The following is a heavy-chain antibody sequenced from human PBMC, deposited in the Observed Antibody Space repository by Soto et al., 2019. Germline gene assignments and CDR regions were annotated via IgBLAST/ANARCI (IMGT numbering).Heavy chain of an antibody. CDR2: IVVGSGNT. D-gene: IGHD6-19*01. V-gene: IGHV1-58*01. Sequence: SVKVSCKASGFTFTSSAVQWVRQARGQRLEWIGWIVVGSGNTNYAQKFQERVTITRDMSTSTAYMELSSLRSEDTAVYYCAAAASSGWRDFDYWGQGTLVTVSS. CDR1: GFTFTSSA. J-gene: IGHJ4*02. CDR3: AAAASSGWRDFDY.